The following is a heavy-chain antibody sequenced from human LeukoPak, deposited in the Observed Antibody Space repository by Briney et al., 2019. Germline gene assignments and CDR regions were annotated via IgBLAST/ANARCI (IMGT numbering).Heavy chain of an antibody. D-gene: IGHD6-13*01. Sequence: ASVKVSCKASGYTFTSYAMHWVRQAPGQRLEWMGWINAGNGNTKYSQKFQGRVTITRDTSARTAYMELSSLRSEDTAVYYCARDLACSSCDGFDYWGQGTLVTVSS. J-gene: IGHJ4*02. CDR3: ARDLACSSCDGFDY. CDR2: INAGNGNT. V-gene: IGHV1-3*01. CDR1: GYTFTSYA.